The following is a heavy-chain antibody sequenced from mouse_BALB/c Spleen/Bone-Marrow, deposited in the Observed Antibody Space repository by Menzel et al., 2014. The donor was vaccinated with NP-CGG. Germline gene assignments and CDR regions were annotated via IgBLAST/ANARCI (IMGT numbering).Heavy chain of an antibody. CDR3: ARWDDYDAWFAY. Sequence: VQLVESGAELAGPGASVKLPCKASGYTFTSYWMQWVKQRPGQGLEWIGAIYPGDGDTRYTQKFKGKATLTADKSSSTAYMQLSSVASEDSAVYYCARWDDYDAWFAYWGQGTLVTVSA. CDR2: IYPGDGDT. D-gene: IGHD2-4*01. CDR1: GYTFTSYW. J-gene: IGHJ3*01. V-gene: IGHV1-87*01.